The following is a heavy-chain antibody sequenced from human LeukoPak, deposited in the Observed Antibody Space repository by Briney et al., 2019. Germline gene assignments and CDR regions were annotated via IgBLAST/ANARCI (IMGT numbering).Heavy chain of an antibody. J-gene: IGHJ4*02. Sequence: GGSLRLSCAASGFTFSTYGMHWVRQAPGKGLEWVSGISGSGDNTYYADSVKGRFTISRDNSKNTLYVQVNSLGTEDTAAYYCAKGSYYDSSGSFYFDYWGQGTLVTVSS. CDR1: GFTFSTYG. CDR2: ISGSGDNT. D-gene: IGHD3-22*01. CDR3: AKGSYYDSSGSFYFDY. V-gene: IGHV3-23*01.